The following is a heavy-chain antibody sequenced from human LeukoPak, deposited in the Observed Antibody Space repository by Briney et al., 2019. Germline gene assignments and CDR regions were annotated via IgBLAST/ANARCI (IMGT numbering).Heavy chain of an antibody. D-gene: IGHD2-15*01. J-gene: IGHJ4*02. Sequence: GASVKVSCKTSGYTFTSYYMHWVRQAPGQGLEWMGIINPSLGITSYAQKFQGRVTMTGDTSTSTVYMEVSSLRSEDTAVYYCARGGYRTPYWGQGTLVTVSS. CDR2: INPSLGIT. V-gene: IGHV1-46*01. CDR1: GYTFTSYY. CDR3: ARGGYRTPY.